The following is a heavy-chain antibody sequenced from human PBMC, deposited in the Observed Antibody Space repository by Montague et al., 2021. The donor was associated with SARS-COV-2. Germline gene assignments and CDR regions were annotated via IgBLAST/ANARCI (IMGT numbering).Heavy chain of an antibody. CDR2: IENSGRT. Sequence: SETLSLTCTVSGGSINPYYWSWVRQPPGKGLEWIAYIENSGRTEYKPSLQSRVAVSIDTSKSYFSLRLSSLTAADTAVYFCARGVYGAYFDYWGQGMLVTVSS. CDR1: GGSINPYY. CDR3: ARGVYGAYFDY. J-gene: IGHJ4*02. V-gene: IGHV4-59*01. D-gene: IGHD2-21*01.